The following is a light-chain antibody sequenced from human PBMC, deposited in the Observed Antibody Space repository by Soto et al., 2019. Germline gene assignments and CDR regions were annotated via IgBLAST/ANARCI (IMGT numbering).Light chain of an antibody. CDR1: QSVTRY. Sequence: DIQMTQSPSSLSASVGDRVTITCRASQSVTRYLNWYQRKPGKAPKLLIYTASNLQGGVPSRFTGSGSGTYFTLTISSPQPEDFATYYCQQTYSTPITFGQGTRLEIK. J-gene: IGKJ5*01. CDR3: QQTYSTPIT. V-gene: IGKV1-39*01. CDR2: TAS.